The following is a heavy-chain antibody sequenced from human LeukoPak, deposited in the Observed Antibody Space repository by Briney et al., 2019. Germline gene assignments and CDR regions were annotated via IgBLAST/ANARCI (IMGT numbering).Heavy chain of an antibody. D-gene: IGHD2-15*01. Sequence: PGGSLRLSCAASGFTFSSHWMHWVRQVPGKGLVWVSRINSDESSTSYADSVKGRFTISRDNAKNTLYLQMNSLRAEDTAVYYCARDPSDYCSGGSCDAFDIWGQGTMVTVSS. CDR3: ARDPSDYCSGGSCDAFDI. J-gene: IGHJ3*02. CDR2: INSDESST. CDR1: GFTFSSHW. V-gene: IGHV3-74*01.